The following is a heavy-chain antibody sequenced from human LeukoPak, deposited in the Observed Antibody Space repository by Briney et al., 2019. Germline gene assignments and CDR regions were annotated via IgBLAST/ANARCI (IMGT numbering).Heavy chain of an antibody. CDR3: ARDLYTIYGDYPDFDY. CDR2: ISYDGSNK. CDR1: GFTFNNYA. J-gene: IGHJ4*02. Sequence: GGSLRLSCAASGFTFNNYAMNWVRQAPGKGLEWVAVISYDGSNKYYADSVKGRFTISRDNSKNTLYLQMNSLRAEDTAVYYCARDLYTIYGDYPDFDYWGQGTLVTVSS. D-gene: IGHD4-17*01. V-gene: IGHV3-30-3*01.